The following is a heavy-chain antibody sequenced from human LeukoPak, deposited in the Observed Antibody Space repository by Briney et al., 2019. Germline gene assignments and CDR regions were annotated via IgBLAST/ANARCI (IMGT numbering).Heavy chain of an antibody. CDR2: ISYDGSNK. D-gene: IGHD3-3*01. CDR3: ATGGKFDFWSGYHIDN. Sequence: PGGSLRLSCAASGFSFSTYDMNWVRQAPGKGLEWVAVISYDGSNKNFADSVKGRFTVSRDNSKHTLYLHMNSLRSDDTAMYYCATGGKFDFWSGYHIDNWGQGTLVTVSS. CDR1: GFSFSTYD. J-gene: IGHJ4*02. V-gene: IGHV3-30*03.